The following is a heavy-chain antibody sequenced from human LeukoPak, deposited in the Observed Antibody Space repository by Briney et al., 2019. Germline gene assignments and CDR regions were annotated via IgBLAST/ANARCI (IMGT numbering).Heavy chain of an antibody. CDR3: TKGAMAVGEFYFDY. CDR1: GFTFDDYA. J-gene: IGHJ4*02. D-gene: IGHD2-8*01. V-gene: IGHV3-9*01. CDR2: ISWNSGSI. Sequence: GGSLRLSCAASGFTFDDYATHWVRQAPGKGLEWVSGISWNSGSIGYADSVKGRFTISRDNAKNSLYLQMNSLRAEDTALYYCTKGAMAVGEFYFDYWGQGTLVTVSS.